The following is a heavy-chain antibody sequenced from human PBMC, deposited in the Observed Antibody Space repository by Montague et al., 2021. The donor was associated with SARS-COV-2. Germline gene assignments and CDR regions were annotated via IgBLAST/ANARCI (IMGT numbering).Heavy chain of an antibody. V-gene: IGHV4-39*07. CDR1: GGSISSDYY. Sequence: SETLSLTCTVAGGSISSDYYWAWIRQPPGKGLEWFVSKSYSGTTYHNPSLQSRPAISVSTSQNEFSLELSSVTAADTAVDYCSRVGKHCDSRNCYSFFDHWGQGTLVSVSS. J-gene: IGHJ4*02. CDR2: KSYSGTT. CDR3: SRVGKHCDSRNCYSFFDH. D-gene: IGHD2-21*02.